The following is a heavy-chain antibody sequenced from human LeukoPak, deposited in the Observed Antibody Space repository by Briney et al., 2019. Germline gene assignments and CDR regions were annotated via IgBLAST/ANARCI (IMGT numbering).Heavy chain of an antibody. V-gene: IGHV4-39*01. CDR2: IYYSGST. Sequence: SETLSLTCTVSGGSISSSSYYWGWIRQPPGKGLEWIGSIYYSGSTYYNPSLKSRVTISVDTSKNQFSLKLISGTSAYASLYYCARAEXXXXXXXXXXWXQGTXVTVSS. CDR1: GGSISSSSYY. CDR3: ARAEXXXXXXXXXX. J-gene: IGHJ1*01.